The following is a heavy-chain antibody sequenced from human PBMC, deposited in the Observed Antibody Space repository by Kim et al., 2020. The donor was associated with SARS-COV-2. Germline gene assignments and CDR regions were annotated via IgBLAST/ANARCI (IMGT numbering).Heavy chain of an antibody. D-gene: IGHD6-19*01. CDR2: INAGNGNT. Sequence: ASVKVSCKASGYTFTSYAMHWVRQAPGQRLEWMGWINAGNGNTKYSQKFQGRVTITRDTSASTAYMELSSLRSEDTAVYYCARERYSSGWYHPNWFDPWGQGTLVTVSS. CDR3: ARERYSSGWYHPNWFDP. J-gene: IGHJ5*02. CDR1: GYTFTSYA. V-gene: IGHV1-3*01.